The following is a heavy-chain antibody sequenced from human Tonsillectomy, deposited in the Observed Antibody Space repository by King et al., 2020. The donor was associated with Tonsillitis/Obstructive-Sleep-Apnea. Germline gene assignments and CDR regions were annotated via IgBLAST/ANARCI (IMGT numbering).Heavy chain of an antibody. CDR3: ARDRPHTSSRSRRPGFHI. D-gene: IGHD2-2*01. Sequence: QLQESGPGLVKPSETLSLTCSVSGGSINSYWSWIRQPPGKGLEWIGYVHYSGSTKHNPSLKSRVTISIDTSMNQFSLTLSSVTAADTAVYYCARDRPHTSSRSRRPGFHIWSQGTMVTVSS. CDR1: GGSINSY. CDR2: VHYSGST. V-gene: IGHV4-59*01. J-gene: IGHJ3*02.